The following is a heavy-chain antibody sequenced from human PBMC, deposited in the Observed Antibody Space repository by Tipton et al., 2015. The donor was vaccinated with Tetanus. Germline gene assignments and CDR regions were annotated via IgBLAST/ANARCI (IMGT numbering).Heavy chain of an antibody. J-gene: IGHJ4*02. D-gene: IGHD3-22*01. CDR2: IYSGGST. V-gene: IGHV3-53*01. Sequence: SLRLSCAVSGLTVSINSMSWVRQAPGKGLEWVSVIYSGGSTFYGDSLEGRFTISRDNSKNTVFLQMKSLRADDTALYYCAPSRDSSGYFSTFWGQGTLVPVAS. CDR1: GLTVSINS. CDR3: APSRDSSGYFSTF.